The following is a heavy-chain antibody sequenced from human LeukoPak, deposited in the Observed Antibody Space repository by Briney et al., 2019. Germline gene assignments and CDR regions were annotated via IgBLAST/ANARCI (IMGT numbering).Heavy chain of an antibody. CDR2: ISYDGSNK. CDR1: GFTFSSYG. Sequence: GRSLRLSCAASGFTFSSYGMHWVRQAPGKGLEWVAVISYDGSNKYYADSVKGRFTISRDNSKNTLYLQMNSLRAEDTAVYYCAREGSRYFDYWGQGTLVTVSS. V-gene: IGHV3-30*03. J-gene: IGHJ4*02. CDR3: AREGSRYFDY. D-gene: IGHD6-19*01.